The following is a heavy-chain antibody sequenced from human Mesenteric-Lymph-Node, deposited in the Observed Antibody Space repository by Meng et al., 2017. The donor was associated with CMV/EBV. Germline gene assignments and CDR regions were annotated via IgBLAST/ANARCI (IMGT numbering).Heavy chain of an antibody. CDR2: ISYDGSST. V-gene: IGHV3-30*04. J-gene: IGHJ6*02. Sequence: GGSLRLSCAGSGFMFSSYAFHWVRQTPGKGLEWVAIISYDGSSTYHTDSVKGRFTISRDNSKNTLYLQMNSLRAEDTAVYYCARPTLYSYGFPTNHYYGMDVWGQGTTVTSP. CDR1: GFMFSSYA. CDR3: ARPTLYSYGFPTNHYYGMDV. D-gene: IGHD5-18*01.